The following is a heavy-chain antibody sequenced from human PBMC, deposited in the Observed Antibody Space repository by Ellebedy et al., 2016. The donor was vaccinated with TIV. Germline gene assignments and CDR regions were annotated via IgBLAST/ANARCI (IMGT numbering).Heavy chain of an antibody. D-gene: IGHD1/OR15-1a*01. J-gene: IGHJ3*02. CDR3: ARQERGTTRGAFDI. Sequence: GESLKISXSASGSFFSDYCMNWVRQAPGKGLEWVSSISSGSTYIFYADSVKGRFTISRDNPTDSLYLQMNSLRAEDTAVYYCARQERGTTRGAFDIWGQGTRVTVSS. CDR1: GSFFSDYC. CDR2: ISSGSTYI. V-gene: IGHV3-21*01.